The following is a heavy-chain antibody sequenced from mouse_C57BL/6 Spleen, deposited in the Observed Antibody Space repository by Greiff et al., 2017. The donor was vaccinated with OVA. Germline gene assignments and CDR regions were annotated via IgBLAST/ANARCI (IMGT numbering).Heavy chain of an antibody. J-gene: IGHJ1*03. D-gene: IGHD1-1*01. CDR3: ARSCHYYGNSRYFDV. V-gene: IGHV1-9*01. Sequence: VKLQQSGAELMKPGDSVKLSCKATGYTLTGYWIEWVKQRPGHGLEWIGEILPGSGSTNYNAKFKGKATFTADTYSNTAYMQLISLTTDDYAIYNGARSCHYYGNSRYFDVWGTGTTVTVSS. CDR1: GYTLTGYW. CDR2: ILPGSGST.